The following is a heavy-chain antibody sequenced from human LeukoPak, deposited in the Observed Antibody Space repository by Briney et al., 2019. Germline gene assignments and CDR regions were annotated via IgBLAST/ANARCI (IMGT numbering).Heavy chain of an antibody. D-gene: IGHD2-2*01. V-gene: IGHV1-18*01. CDR3: SRDDEGYCSSTSCDASDY. CDR1: GYTFTSDG. Sequence: ASVKLSCKASGYTFTSDGISWVRQAPGQGLEWMGWISAYIGNTNYAQKFKGRVTMPTDTSTSTAYMELRSLRPDDTAVYYCSRDDEGYCSSTSCDASDYWGQGTLVTFSS. J-gene: IGHJ4*02. CDR2: ISAYIGNT.